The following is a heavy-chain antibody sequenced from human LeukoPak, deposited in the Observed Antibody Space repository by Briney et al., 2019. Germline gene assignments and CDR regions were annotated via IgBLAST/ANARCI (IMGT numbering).Heavy chain of an antibody. D-gene: IGHD5-12*01. CDR1: GFTLSDFY. CDR3: ASSPLSRDGYNPIDY. J-gene: IGHJ4*02. Sequence: GGSLRLSCAASGFTLSDFYMSWIRQAPGKGLEWLSYISNTGDTILYADSVKGRFTISRDNAKNSLYLQMNSLRAEDTAVYYCASSPLSRDGYNPIDYWGQGTLVTVSS. V-gene: IGHV3-11*01. CDR2: ISNTGDTI.